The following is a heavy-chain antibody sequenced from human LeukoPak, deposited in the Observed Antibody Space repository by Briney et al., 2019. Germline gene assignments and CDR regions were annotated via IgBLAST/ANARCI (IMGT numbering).Heavy chain of an antibody. CDR1: GFTFSSYA. CDR2: ISGSGGST. J-gene: IGHJ4*02. CDR3: AKDSGRKYYYDSSYDY. V-gene: IGHV3-23*01. Sequence: QSGGSLRLSCAASGFTFSSYAMSWVRQAPGEGLEWVSAISGSGGSTYYADSVKGRFTISRDNSKNTLYLQMNSLRAEDTAVYYCAKDSGRKYYYDSSYDYWGQGTLVTVSS. D-gene: IGHD3-22*01.